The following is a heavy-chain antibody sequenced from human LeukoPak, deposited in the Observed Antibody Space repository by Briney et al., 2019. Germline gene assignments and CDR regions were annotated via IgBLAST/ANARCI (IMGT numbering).Heavy chain of an antibody. CDR1: GGSISSYD. D-gene: IGHD2-2*01. V-gene: IGHV4-59*08. Sequence: SETLSLTCTVSGGSISSYDLSWIRQPPGKGLEWISYIYYSGSTSYNPSLKSRGTILVDTSNKQFSLKLNSITTADTAVYYSARHVGGGSSTGFEMWGQGTLVPVSS. J-gene: IGHJ1*01. CDR3: ARHVGGGSSTGFEM. CDR2: IYYSGST.